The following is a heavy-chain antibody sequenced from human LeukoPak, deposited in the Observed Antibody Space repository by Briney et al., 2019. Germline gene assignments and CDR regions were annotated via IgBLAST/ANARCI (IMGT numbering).Heavy chain of an antibody. CDR3: ARGWYSSSWYEGSNWFDP. D-gene: IGHD6-13*01. CDR2: ISSSSSYI. J-gene: IGHJ5*02. V-gene: IGHV3-21*01. CDR1: GFTFSSYS. Sequence: GGSLRLSCAASGFTFSSYSMNWVRQAPGKGLEWVSSISSSSSYIYYADSVKGRFTISRDNAKNSLYLQMNSLRAEDTAVYYSARGWYSSSWYEGSNWFDPWGQGALVTVSS.